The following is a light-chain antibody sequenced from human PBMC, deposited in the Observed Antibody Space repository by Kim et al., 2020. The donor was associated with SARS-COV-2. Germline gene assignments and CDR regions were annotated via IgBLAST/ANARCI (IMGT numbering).Light chain of an antibody. CDR1: QSVSSSY. J-gene: IGKJ2*01. CDR2: GAS. V-gene: IGKV3-20*01. CDR3: QQYGSSPPYT. Sequence: SPGERATLSCRASQSVSSSYLAWYQQNPGQAPRLLIYGASSRATCIPDRFSGSGSGTDFSLTISRLEPEDFAVYYCQQYGSSPPYTFGQGTKLEI.